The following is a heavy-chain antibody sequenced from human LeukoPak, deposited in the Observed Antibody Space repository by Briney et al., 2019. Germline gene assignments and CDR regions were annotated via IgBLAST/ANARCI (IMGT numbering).Heavy chain of an antibody. CDR3: ATKDTEYYNYYYGMDV. CDR1: GGTFSTSA. CDR2: IIPVLDVP. J-gene: IGHJ6*02. D-gene: IGHD1-14*01. V-gene: IGHV1-69*04. Sequence: SVKVSCKASGGTFSTSAITWVRQAPGQGLEWMGRIIPVLDVPNYSQNFQGRVMITADKSTSTAYMELSSLRPEDTAVYYCATKDTEYYNYYYGMDVWGQGTTVAVTS.